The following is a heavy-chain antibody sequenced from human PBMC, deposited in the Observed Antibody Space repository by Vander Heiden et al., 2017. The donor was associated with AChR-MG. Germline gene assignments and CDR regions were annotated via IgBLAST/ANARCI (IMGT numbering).Heavy chain of an antibody. CDR1: GYNFTSYG. CDR3: ARGAAYSYGYVY. D-gene: IGHD5-18*01. Sequence: QAQLVQSGAEVMKPGASVQVSCKASGYNFTSYGIDWVRQAKGQGRGWMGWMNPNSSNTGYAQKFQGRVTMTRNTSISTAYMELSSLRSEDTAVDYCARGAAYSYGYVYWGQGTLVTVSS. V-gene: IGHV1-8*01. J-gene: IGHJ4*02. CDR2: MNPNSSNT.